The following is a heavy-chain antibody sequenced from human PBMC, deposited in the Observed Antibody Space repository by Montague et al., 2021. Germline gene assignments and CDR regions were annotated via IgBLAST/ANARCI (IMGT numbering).Heavy chain of an antibody. J-gene: IGHJ5*01. CDR3: ARDRAAAGS. CDR1: GITFDYYW. V-gene: IGHV3-7*01. Sequence: SLSLSCAASGITFDYYWMSWDRQAPGKGLEWVAHINEDGSEKHYVDSVRGRFSISRDNTKNSLYLQMNSLRVEDTAVYYCARDRAAAGSWGHGTLVIVSS. D-gene: IGHD6-13*01. CDR2: INEDGSEK.